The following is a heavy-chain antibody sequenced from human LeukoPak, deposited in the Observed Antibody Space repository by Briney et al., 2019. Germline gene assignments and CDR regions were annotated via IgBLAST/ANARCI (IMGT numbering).Heavy chain of an antibody. D-gene: IGHD3-10*01. CDR1: GYTFTSYA. J-gene: IGHJ5*02. V-gene: IGHV1-3*01. CDR3: ARSPSITMVPGVIGWFDP. Sequence: ASVKVCCKASGYTFTSYAMHWVRQAPGQRLEWMGWINAGNGNTKYSQKFQGRVTITRDTSASTAYMELSSLGSEDTAAYYCARSPSITMVPGVIGWFDPWGQGTLVTVSS. CDR2: INAGNGNT.